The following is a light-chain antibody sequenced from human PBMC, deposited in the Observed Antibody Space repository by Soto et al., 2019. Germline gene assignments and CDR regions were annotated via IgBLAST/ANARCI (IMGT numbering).Light chain of an antibody. CDR2: KAS. V-gene: IGKV1-5*03. J-gene: IGKJ1*01. CDR3: LQHNNYPPT. Sequence: DIKMTQSPSTLSASVGDRVTITCRASQSISSWLAWYQQKPGKAPKLLIYKASSLESGVPSRFSGSGSGTEFTLTISSLQPEDFATYFCLQHNNYPPTFGQGTKVDIK. CDR1: QSISSW.